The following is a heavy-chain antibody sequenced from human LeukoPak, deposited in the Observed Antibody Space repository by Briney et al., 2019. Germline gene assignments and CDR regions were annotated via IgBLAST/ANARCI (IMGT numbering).Heavy chain of an antibody. CDR1: GFTFDDYA. J-gene: IGHJ4*02. V-gene: IGHV3-9*01. CDR3: AKGGGPHPNKGVGY. Sequence: GGSLRLSCAASGFTFDDYAMHWVRQAPGKGLEWVSGISWNSGSIGYADSVKGRFTISRDNAKNSLYLQMNSLRAEDTALYYCAKGGGPHPNKGVGYWGQGTLVTVSS. D-gene: IGHD2-15*01. CDR2: ISWNSGSI.